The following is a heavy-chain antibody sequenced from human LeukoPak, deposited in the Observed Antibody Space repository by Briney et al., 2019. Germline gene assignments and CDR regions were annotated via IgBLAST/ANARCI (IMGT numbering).Heavy chain of an antibody. CDR1: GFTFSSYV. J-gene: IGHJ3*02. D-gene: IGHD4-17*01. CDR2: ISYDGSNK. V-gene: IGHV3-30-3*01. Sequence: GGSLRLSCAASGFTFSSYVIHWVRQAPSKGLEWVAVISYDGSNKYYADSVKGRFTISRDNSKNTLYLQMNSLRAEDTAVYYCARGRARNYGDSPTDAFDIWGQGTMVTVSS. CDR3: ARGRARNYGDSPTDAFDI.